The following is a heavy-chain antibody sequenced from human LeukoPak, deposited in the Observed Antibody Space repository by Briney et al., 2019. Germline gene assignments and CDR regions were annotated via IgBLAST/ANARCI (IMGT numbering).Heavy chain of an antibody. CDR2: TSYDGSNK. D-gene: IGHD3-22*01. J-gene: IGHJ4*02. CDR3: ARATNYYYDSSGYAPDFDY. Sequence: PGGSLRLSCAASGFTFSSYAMHWVRRAPGKGLEWVALTSYDGSNKYHADSVEGRFTISRDNSKNTLYLQMNSLRAEDTAVYYCARATNYYYDSSGYAPDFDYWGQGTLVTVSS. V-gene: IGHV3-30*04. CDR1: GFTFSSYA.